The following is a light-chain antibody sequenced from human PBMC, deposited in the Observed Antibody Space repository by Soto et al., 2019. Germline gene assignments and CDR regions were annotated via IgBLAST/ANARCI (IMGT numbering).Light chain of an antibody. CDR3: QQYGSSPRT. V-gene: IGKV3-20*01. Sequence: EIVLTQSPGTLSLSQGERATLSCRASQSVRSDYLAWYQQKPAKAPSLHIYGASTRSTGIPDRLTSSGSGTDVTLTISRLEPEDLTVYYCQQYGSSPRTFGEGTKVEIK. CDR1: QSVRSDY. CDR2: GAS. J-gene: IGKJ1*01.